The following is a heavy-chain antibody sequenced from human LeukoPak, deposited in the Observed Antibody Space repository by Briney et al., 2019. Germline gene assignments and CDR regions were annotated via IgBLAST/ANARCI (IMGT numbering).Heavy chain of an antibody. V-gene: IGHV3-7*03. Sequence: GGSLRLSCAASGFTFGAYYMTWVRQAPGKGLEWVGNIKQDGSEKYYVDSVKGRFTISRDNANNSLYLQMNSLRAEDTAVYYCARMSGIAVAAIWISYFDYWGQGTLVTVSS. CDR2: IKQDGSEK. CDR1: GFTFGAYY. J-gene: IGHJ4*02. CDR3: ARMSGIAVAAIWISYFDY. D-gene: IGHD6-19*01.